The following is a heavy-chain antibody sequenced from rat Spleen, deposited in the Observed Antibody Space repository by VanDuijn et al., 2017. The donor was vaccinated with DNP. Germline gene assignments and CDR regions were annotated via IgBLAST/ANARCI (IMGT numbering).Heavy chain of an antibody. V-gene: IGHV5-25*01. D-gene: IGHD1-11*01. Sequence: EVQLVESGGGLVQPGGSMKLSCGASGLTFSNAAMAWVRQAPTRGLAWVASISSSGGSTPYRDSVKGRFIISRDNAKSTLYLQMNSLRSEDTATYYCARYSRGAMDAWGQGTSVTVSS. CDR1: GLTFSNAA. CDR2: ISSSGGST. J-gene: IGHJ4*01. CDR3: ARYSRGAMDA.